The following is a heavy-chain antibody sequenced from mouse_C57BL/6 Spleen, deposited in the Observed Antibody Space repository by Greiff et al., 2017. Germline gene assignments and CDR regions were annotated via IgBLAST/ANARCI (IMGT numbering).Heavy chain of an antibody. J-gene: IGHJ2*01. CDR3: PYYYGSSFGY. CDR1: GYTFTDYE. V-gene: IGHV1-15*01. CDR2: IDPETGGT. Sequence: VQLQQSGAELVRPGASVTLSCKASGYTFTDYEMHWVKQTPVHGLEWIGAIDPETGGTAYNQKFKGKAILTADKSSSTAYMELRSLASEDSAVYYCPYYYGSSFGYWGQGTTLTVST. D-gene: IGHD1-1*01.